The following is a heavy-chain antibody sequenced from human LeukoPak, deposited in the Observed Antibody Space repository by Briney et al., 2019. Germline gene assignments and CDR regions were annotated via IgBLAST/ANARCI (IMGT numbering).Heavy chain of an antibody. V-gene: IGHV1-2*02. D-gene: IGHD3-9*01. Sequence: ASVKVSCKTSGYTFTDYYMHWVRQAPGQGLEWMGWINPNSGGTNYAQKFQGRVTMTRDTSISTAYMELSRLRSDDTAVYYCARDRVDILTGYRNWFDPWGQGTLVTVSS. CDR1: GYTFTDYY. CDR3: ARDRVDILTGYRNWFDP. J-gene: IGHJ5*02. CDR2: INPNSGGT.